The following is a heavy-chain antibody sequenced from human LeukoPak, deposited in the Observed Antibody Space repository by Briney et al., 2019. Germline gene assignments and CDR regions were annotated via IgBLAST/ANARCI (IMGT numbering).Heavy chain of an antibody. CDR1: GFTFSSYS. J-gene: IGHJ4*02. CDR2: ISSSSSYI. CDR3: GREGYCGGDCYGGVDY. Sequence: PGGSLRLSCAASGFTFSSYSMNWVRQAPGKGLEWVSSISSSSSYIYYADSAKGRFTISRDNAKNSLYLQMNRLRAEDTAVYYGGREGYCGGDCYGGVDYWGQGTLVTVSS. D-gene: IGHD2-21*01. V-gene: IGHV3-21*01.